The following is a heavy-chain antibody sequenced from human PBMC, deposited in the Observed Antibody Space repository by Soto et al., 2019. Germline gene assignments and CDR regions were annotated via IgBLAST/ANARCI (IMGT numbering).Heavy chain of an antibody. CDR3: ARQRTSVVTQAGFDV. D-gene: IGHD2-21*02. CDR1: GDSISRRRYY. V-gene: IGHV4-39*01. J-gene: IGHJ4*02. CDR2: IYYSGST. Sequence: WETLSLTCTVTGDSISRRRYYWGWIRQPPGKGLEWIGGIYYSGSTYNNASLRSRVSMSIDTTKDQFSLKLKSVTAADTALYFCARQRTSVVTQAGFDVWGPGSLVTVSS.